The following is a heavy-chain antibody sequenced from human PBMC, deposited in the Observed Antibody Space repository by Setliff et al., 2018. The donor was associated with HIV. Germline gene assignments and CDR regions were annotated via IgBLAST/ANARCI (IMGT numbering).Heavy chain of an antibody. D-gene: IGHD3-3*01. CDR1: GGSISSSSYY. J-gene: IGHJ4*02. CDR2: IYYNGNT. Sequence: KPSETLSLTCTVSGGSISSSSYYWGWIRQSPGTGLEWIGSIYYNGNTYYNPSPKSRVTISVDTSKNQFSLNLGSVTAADTALYYCARRGIFGVIIIGPFDHWGQGILVTVSS. CDR3: ARRGIFGVIIIGPFDH. V-gene: IGHV4-39*01.